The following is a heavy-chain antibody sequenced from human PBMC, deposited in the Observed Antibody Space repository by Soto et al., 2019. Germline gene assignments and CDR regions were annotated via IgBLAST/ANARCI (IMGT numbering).Heavy chain of an antibody. Sequence: ESGGGVVQPGRSLRLSCAASGFTFSSYGMHWVRQAPGKGLEWVAVISYDGSNKYYADSVKGRFTISRDNSKNTLYLQMNSLRAEDTAVYYCAKEGYDFWSGYYTGGGYFDYWGQGTLVTVSS. CDR3: AKEGYDFWSGYYTGGGYFDY. CDR1: GFTFSSYG. V-gene: IGHV3-30*18. CDR2: ISYDGSNK. D-gene: IGHD3-3*01. J-gene: IGHJ4*02.